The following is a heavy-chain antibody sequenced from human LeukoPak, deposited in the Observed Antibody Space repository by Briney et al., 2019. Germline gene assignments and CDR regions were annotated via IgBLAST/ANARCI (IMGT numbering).Heavy chain of an antibody. CDR1: GGTFSSYA. CDR2: IIPIFGTA. Sequence: SVKVSCKASGGTFSSYAISWVRQAPGQGLEWMGGIIPIFGTANYAQKFQGRVTITTDESTSTAYMELSSLRSEDTAVYYCARGGALYYRDLNWFDPWGQGTLVIVSS. D-gene: IGHD2-8*01. V-gene: IGHV1-69*05. J-gene: IGHJ5*02. CDR3: ARGGALYYRDLNWFDP.